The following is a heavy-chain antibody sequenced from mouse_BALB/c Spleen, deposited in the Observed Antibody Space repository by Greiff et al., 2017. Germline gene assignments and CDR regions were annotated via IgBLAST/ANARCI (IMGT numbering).Heavy chain of an antibody. CDR3: ARERTFTTGTFAY. CDR1: GFTFSSYA. CDR2: ISSGGST. V-gene: IGHV5-6-5*01. Sequence: EVHLVESGGGLVKPGGSLKLSCAASGFTFSSYAMSWVRQTPEKRLEWVASISSGGSTYYPDSVKGRFTISRDNARNILYLQMSSLRSEDTAMYYGARERTFTTGTFAYWGEGTLVTVSA. J-gene: IGHJ3*01. D-gene: IGHD1-1*01.